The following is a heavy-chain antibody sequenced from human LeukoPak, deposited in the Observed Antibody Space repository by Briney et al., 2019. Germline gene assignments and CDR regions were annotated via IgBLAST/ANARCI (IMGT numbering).Heavy chain of an antibody. CDR3: ARGSPYHF. Sequence: SETLSLTCTVSGGSISSSTYCWGWIRQPPGKGLEYIASIDYSGSTYYNPSLRSRVTISVDTSKNQFSLKLSSVTAADTAVYYCARGSPYHFWGQGTLVTVSS. V-gene: IGHV4-39*01. D-gene: IGHD2-2*01. CDR1: GGSISSSTYC. CDR2: IDYSGST. J-gene: IGHJ4*02.